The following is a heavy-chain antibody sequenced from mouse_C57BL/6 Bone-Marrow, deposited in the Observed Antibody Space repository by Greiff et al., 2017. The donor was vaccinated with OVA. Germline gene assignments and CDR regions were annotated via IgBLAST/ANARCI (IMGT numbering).Heavy chain of an antibody. D-gene: IGHD2-2*01. CDR2: ISDGGSYT. Sequence: EVKLVESGGGLVKPGGSLKLSCAASGFTFSSYAMSWVRQTPEKRLEWVATISDGGSYTYYPDNVKGRFTISRDNAKNNLYLQMSHLKSEDTAMYYCARGTMVTTTGWGQGTLVTVSA. CDR3: ARGTMVTTTG. J-gene: IGHJ3*02. V-gene: IGHV5-4*03. CDR1: GFTFSSYA.